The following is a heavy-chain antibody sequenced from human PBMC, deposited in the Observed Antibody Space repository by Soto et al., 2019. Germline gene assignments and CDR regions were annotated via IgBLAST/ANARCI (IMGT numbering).Heavy chain of an antibody. V-gene: IGHV3-30*18. D-gene: IGHD2-15*01. Sequence: QVQLVESGGGVVQPGRSLRLSCAASGFTFSSYGMHWVRQAPGKGLEWVAVISYDGSNKYYADSVKGRFTISRDNSKKTLYLQMNRLRAEETAVYYRGKERERWYSSGTDHWGQGTLVTVSS. CDR1: GFTFSSYG. J-gene: IGHJ4*02. CDR2: ISYDGSNK. CDR3: GKERERWYSSGTDH.